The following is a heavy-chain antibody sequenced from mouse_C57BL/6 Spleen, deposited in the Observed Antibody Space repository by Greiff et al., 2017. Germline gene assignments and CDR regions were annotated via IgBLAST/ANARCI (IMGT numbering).Heavy chain of an antibody. CDR3: ASHAYYDGSSPSYWYFDV. J-gene: IGHJ1*03. D-gene: IGHD1-1*01. CDR2: IDPEDGET. Sequence: EVQLQQSGAELVKPGASVKLSCTASGFNIKDYYMHWVKQRTEQGLEWIGRIDPEDGETKYAPKFQGKATIPADTSSNTAYLQLSSLTSEDTAVYYCASHAYYDGSSPSYWYFDVWGTGTTVTVSS. CDR1: GFNIKDYY. V-gene: IGHV14-2*01.